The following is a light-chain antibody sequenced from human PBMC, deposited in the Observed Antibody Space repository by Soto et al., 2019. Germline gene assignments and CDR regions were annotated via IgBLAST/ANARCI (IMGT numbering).Light chain of an antibody. V-gene: IGLV1-40*01. Sequence: QSVLTQPPSVSGAPGQRVTISCTGSSSNIGAGYDVHWYQQLPGTAPKLLIYGNSNRPSGVPDRFSGSKSGTSASLAITGHQAEDEADYYCQSYDSSLVFSGGTQLTVL. CDR2: GNS. CDR3: QSYDSSLV. J-gene: IGLJ2*01. CDR1: SSNIGAGYD.